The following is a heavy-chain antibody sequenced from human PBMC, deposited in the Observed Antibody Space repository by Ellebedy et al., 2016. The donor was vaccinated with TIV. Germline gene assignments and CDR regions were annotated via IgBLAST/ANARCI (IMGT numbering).Heavy chain of an antibody. CDR1: GFSVTRNY. Sequence: GGSLRLSCRASGFSVTRNYMNWVRQAPGKGLEWVANINQDATKKYYVDSVKGRFTISRDNAKNSVYLRMNTLRVEDTAVYHCVRDGAYGDYSPGYYGMDVWGQGTTVTVSS. CDR2: INQDATKK. D-gene: IGHD3-22*01. V-gene: IGHV3-7*03. CDR3: VRDGAYGDYSPGYYGMDV. J-gene: IGHJ6*02.